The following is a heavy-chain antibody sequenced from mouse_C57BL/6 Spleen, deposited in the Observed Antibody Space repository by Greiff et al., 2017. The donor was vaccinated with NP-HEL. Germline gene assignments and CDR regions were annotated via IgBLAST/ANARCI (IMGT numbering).Heavy chain of an antibody. D-gene: IGHD2-2*01. Sequence: VQLQQPGAELVKPGASVKVSCKASGYTFTSYWMHWVKQRPGQGLEWIGRIHPSDSDTNYNQKFKGKATLTVDKSSSTAYMQVSSLTSEDSAVYYCAIWGYYGYDGFAYWGQGTLVTVSA. CDR3: AIWGYYGYDGFAY. J-gene: IGHJ3*01. V-gene: IGHV1-74*01. CDR1: GYTFTSYW. CDR2: IHPSDSDT.